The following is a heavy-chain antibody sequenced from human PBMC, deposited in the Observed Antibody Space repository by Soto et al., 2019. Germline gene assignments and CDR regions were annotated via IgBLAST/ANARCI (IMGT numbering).Heavy chain of an antibody. D-gene: IGHD6-13*01. Sequence: EVQLLESGGGLVQPGGSLRLSCAASGFTFSSYAMSWVRQAPGKGLEWVSAISGSGGSTYYADSVKGRFTISRDNSKNTLYLQMNSLRAEDTAVYYCVKLESSREDYYYYGMDVWGQGTTVTVSS. CDR1: GFTFSSYA. CDR2: ISGSGGST. V-gene: IGHV3-23*01. J-gene: IGHJ6*02. CDR3: VKLESSREDYYYYGMDV.